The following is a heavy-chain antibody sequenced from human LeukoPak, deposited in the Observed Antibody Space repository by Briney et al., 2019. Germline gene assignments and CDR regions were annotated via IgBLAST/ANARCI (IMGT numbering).Heavy chain of an antibody. Sequence: PGGSLRLSCAASGFTFSDYAMSWVRQAPGKGLEWVSVISGSDGSTHYADSVKDRFTISRDNSKTTLYLHMNSLRAEDTAVYYCARESSRYSGYDHFDYWGQGTLVTVSS. J-gene: IGHJ4*02. CDR1: GFTFSDYA. CDR2: ISGSDGST. D-gene: IGHD5-12*01. V-gene: IGHV3-23*01. CDR3: ARESSRYSGYDHFDY.